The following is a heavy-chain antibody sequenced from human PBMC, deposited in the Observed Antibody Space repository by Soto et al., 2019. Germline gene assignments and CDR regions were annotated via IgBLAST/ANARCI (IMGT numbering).Heavy chain of an antibody. CDR2: INAGNGNT. Sequence: ASVKVSCKASGYTFTSYAMHWVRQAPGQRLEWMGWINAGNGNTKYSQKFQGRVTITRDTSASTAYMELSSLRSEDTAVYYCARDRYGSGSYSGYYYYYMDVWGKGTTVTV. D-gene: IGHD3-10*01. J-gene: IGHJ6*03. V-gene: IGHV1-3*01. CDR3: ARDRYGSGSYSGYYYYYMDV. CDR1: GYTFTSYA.